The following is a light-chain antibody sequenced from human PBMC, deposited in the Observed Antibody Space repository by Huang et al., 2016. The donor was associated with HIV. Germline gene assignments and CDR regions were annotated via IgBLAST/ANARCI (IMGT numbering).Light chain of an antibody. CDR3: QQYYSSPFT. J-gene: IGKJ3*01. CDR2: WAS. V-gene: IGKV4-1*01. Sequence: DIVMTQSPDSLAVSLGERATINCKSSQTILHDSDSRNDLAWYQQKPGQPPKLLIPWASIRKSGVPDRFISSGSGTDFTLTISSLQAEDVAVYYCQQYYSSPFTFGPGTNVDI. CDR1: QTILHDSDSRND.